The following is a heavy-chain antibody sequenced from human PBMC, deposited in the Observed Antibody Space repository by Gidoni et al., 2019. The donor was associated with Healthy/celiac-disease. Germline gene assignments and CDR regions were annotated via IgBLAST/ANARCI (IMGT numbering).Heavy chain of an antibody. D-gene: IGHD3-22*01. CDR1: GFTFSSYA. V-gene: IGHV3-30-3*01. CDR3: AREFYYDSSGYSGHDAFDI. Sequence: QVQLVESGGGVVQPGRSLRISCAASGFTFSSYAMHWVRQAPGKGLEWVAVISYDGSNKYYADSVKGRFTISRDNSKNTLYLQMNSLRAEDTAVYYCAREFYYDSSGYSGHDAFDIWGQGTMVTVSS. J-gene: IGHJ3*02. CDR2: ISYDGSNK.